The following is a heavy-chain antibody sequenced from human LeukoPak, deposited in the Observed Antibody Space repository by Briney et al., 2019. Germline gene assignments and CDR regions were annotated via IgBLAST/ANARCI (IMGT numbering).Heavy chain of an antibody. CDR2: IYPGDSDA. CDR3: ARQTRAYYDFWSGQYYFDY. V-gene: IGHV5-51*01. Sequence: GESLKISCKGSGYSFTSYWIGWVRRMPGKGLEWMGIIYPGDSDARYSPSFQGQVTISADKSISTAYLQWSSLKASDTAMYYCARQTRAYYDFWSGQYYFDYWGQGTLVTVSS. D-gene: IGHD3-3*01. CDR1: GYSFTSYW. J-gene: IGHJ4*02.